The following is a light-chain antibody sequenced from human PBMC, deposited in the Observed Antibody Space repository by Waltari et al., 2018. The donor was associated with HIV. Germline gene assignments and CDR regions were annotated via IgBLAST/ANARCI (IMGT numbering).Light chain of an antibody. Sequence: QSALTQPASVSGSPGQSLTISCTGTSSDVGGYNYVSWSQQPPGKAPKLRIYDVSKRPSGVSNRFSGSKSADTASLTISGLQAEDEADYYCCAYAGGLEFGGGTKLTVL. CDR3: CAYAGGLE. J-gene: IGLJ2*01. CDR1: SSDVGGYNY. V-gene: IGLV2-14*01. CDR2: DVS.